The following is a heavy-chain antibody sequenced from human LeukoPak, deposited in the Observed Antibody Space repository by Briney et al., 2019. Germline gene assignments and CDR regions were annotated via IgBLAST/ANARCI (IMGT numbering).Heavy chain of an antibody. CDR3: ARRWAYYCGSGSYYNGDAFDI. CDR2: IIPILGIA. D-gene: IGHD3-10*01. CDR1: GGTFSSYA. V-gene: IGHV1-69*04. Sequence: SVKVSCKASGGTFSSYAISWVRQAPGQGLEWMGRIIPILGIANYAQKFQGRVTITADKSTSTAYMELSSLRSDDTAVYYCARRWAYYCGSGSYYNGDAFDIWGQGTMVTVSS. J-gene: IGHJ3*02.